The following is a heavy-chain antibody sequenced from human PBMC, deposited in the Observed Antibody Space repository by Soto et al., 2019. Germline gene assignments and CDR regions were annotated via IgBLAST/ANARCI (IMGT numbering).Heavy chain of an antibody. CDR3: ARDRGVVTSGSAYYFDY. J-gene: IGHJ4*02. V-gene: IGHV1-18*01. D-gene: IGHD2-2*01. CDR2: ISGYNGNT. CDR1: GYTFRSYG. Sequence: QVQLVQSGPEVKKPGASVKVSCKATGYTFRSYGVTWVRQAPGQGLEWMGWISGYNGNTEYAQKLQGRVTMTTDTSTSTVYMELRSLGSADTAVYYCARDRGVVTSGSAYYFDYWGQGPLVTVSS.